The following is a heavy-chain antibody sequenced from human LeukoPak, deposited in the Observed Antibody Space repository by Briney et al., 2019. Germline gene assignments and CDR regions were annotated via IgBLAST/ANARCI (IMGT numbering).Heavy chain of an antibody. Sequence: GASVKVSCKVSGYTLTEMSIHWVRQAPGGALEWMGGFDPEDGETVYAPKFQGGVTMTEDTSADTAYMELSSLRSEDTAVCYCTTCLNGAGQPVAIYYYGMDVWGQGTTVTVSS. CDR1: GYTLTEMS. V-gene: IGHV1-24*01. J-gene: IGHJ6*02. CDR3: TTCLNGAGQPVAIYYYGMDV. D-gene: IGHD2-2*01. CDR2: FDPEDGET.